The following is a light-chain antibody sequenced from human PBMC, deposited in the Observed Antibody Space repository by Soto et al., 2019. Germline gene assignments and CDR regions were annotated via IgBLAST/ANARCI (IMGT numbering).Light chain of an antibody. J-gene: IGKJ1*01. CDR1: QSVGSTY. V-gene: IGKV3-20*01. Sequence: EIVLTQSPGTLSLFPGERATLSCRASQSVGSTYFAWYRQKPGQPPSLLIYGASNRATGVPDRFSGSGSGPDFTLTISRLEPEDFGVYYCQQYNNWWTFGQGTKVEI. CDR3: QQYNNWWT. CDR2: GAS.